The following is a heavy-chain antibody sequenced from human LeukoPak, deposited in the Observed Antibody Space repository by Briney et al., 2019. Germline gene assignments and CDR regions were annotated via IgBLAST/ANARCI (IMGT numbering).Heavy chain of an antibody. Sequence: GGSLRLSCAASGFTFSSYGMHWVRQAPGKGLEWVAVISYDGSNKYYADSVKGRFTISRDNSKNTLYLQMNSLRAEDTAVYYCARGAGYNYPYYFDYWGQGTLVTVSS. CDR3: ARGAGYNYPYYFDY. CDR2: ISYDGSNK. J-gene: IGHJ4*02. D-gene: IGHD5-24*01. CDR1: GFTFSSYG. V-gene: IGHV3-30*03.